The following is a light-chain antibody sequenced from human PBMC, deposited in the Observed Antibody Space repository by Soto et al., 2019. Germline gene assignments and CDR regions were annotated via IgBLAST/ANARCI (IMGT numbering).Light chain of an antibody. Sequence: ENQISSSLSALSGSIGDRVTITCRASQTITSWLAWYQQKPGKAPKLLIYKASTLKSGVPSRFSGSGSGTEFTLTISSLQPDDFATYYCQHYNIYPEAFCQGSKV. CDR2: KAS. CDR1: QTITSW. V-gene: IGKV1-5*03. CDR3: QHYNIYPEA. J-gene: IGKJ1*01.